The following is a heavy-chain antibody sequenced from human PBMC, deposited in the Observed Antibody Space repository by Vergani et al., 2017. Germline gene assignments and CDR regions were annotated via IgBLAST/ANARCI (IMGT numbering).Heavy chain of an antibody. CDR1: GYTFSSYG. V-gene: IGHV3-30*02. CDR2: IRYDGSNK. CDR3: AKERYGDYALVFDP. J-gene: IGHJ5*02. Sequence: QVQLVESGGGVVQPGGSLSPSCPASGYTFSSYGMHWVRQAPGKGLGWVAFIRYDGSNKYYADSVKGRFTISRDNSKNTLYLQMNSLRAEDTAVYYCAKERYGDYALVFDPWGQGTLVTVSS. D-gene: IGHD4-17*01.